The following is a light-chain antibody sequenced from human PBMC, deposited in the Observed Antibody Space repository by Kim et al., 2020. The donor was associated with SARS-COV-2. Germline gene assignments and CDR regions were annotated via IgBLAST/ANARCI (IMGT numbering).Light chain of an antibody. Sequence: SPGETAPHTCRASRSVGRRYLAWYQQNPGQAPRLLIYGVSSRATGIPDRFSGSGSGTDFTLTISRRESEDFAVYYCQQYGSSPRNTFGQGTKLEI. V-gene: IGKV3-20*01. CDR2: GVS. J-gene: IGKJ2*01. CDR1: RSVGRRY. CDR3: QQYGSSPRNT.